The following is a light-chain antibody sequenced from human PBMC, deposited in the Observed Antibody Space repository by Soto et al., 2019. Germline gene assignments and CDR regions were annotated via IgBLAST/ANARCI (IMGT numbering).Light chain of an antibody. CDR3: QQRSNWLPSIT. CDR1: QSVSSSY. J-gene: IGKJ5*01. CDR2: GAS. V-gene: IGKV3D-20*02. Sequence: EVVLTQSPGTLSLSPGERATLSCRASQSVSSSYLAWYQQKPGQAPRLLIYGASSRATGIPDRFSGSGSGTDFTLTINSLEPEDFAVYYCQQRSNWLPSITFGQGTRLEIK.